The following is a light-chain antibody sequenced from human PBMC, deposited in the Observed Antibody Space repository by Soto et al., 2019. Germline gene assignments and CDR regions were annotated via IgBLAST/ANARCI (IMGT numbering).Light chain of an antibody. V-gene: IGKV3-20*01. CDR3: QHYGSSPRYT. CDR2: GAS. Sequence: EIVLTQSPGTLSLSPGERATLSCRASQSVSSSYLAWYQQKPGQAPRLLIYGASSRATGIPDRFSGSGSGTDFTLTISRLETEDFAVYYCQHYGSSPRYTFGQGTKLEIK. CDR1: QSVSSSY. J-gene: IGKJ2*01.